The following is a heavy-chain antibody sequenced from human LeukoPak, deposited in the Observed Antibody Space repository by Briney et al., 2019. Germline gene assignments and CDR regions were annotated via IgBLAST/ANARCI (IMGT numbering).Heavy chain of an antibody. CDR3: ARGGYYYLDV. Sequence: SETLSLTCPVSDGSMSPYYWSWIRQSPGKGLEWIAYIFYNGNTKYNPSLWSRVTISIDTSRNQVFLNLNSVTAADTAVYYCARGGYYYLDVWGKGTTVTVSS. V-gene: IGHV4-59*01. CDR1: DGSMSPYY. J-gene: IGHJ6*03. CDR2: IFYNGNT.